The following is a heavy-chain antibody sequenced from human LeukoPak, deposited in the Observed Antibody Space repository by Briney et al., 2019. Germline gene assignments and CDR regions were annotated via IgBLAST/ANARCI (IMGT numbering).Heavy chain of an antibody. CDR1: GFTFSSYG. CDR3: AKGQLLVQHNPYYFDY. CDR2: IRYDGSNK. Sequence: GGSLRLSCAASGFTFSSYGMHWVRQAPGKGLEWVAFIRYDGSNKYYADSVKGRFTISRDNSKNTLYLQMNSLRAEDTAVYYCAKGQLLVQHNPYYFDYWGQGTLVTVSS. J-gene: IGHJ4*02. V-gene: IGHV3-30*02. D-gene: IGHD1-1*01.